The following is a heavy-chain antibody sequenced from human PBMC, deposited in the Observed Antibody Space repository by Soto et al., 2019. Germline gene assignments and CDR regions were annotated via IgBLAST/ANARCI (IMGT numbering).Heavy chain of an antibody. Sequence: QVQLVQSGAEVKKPGASVKVSCKASGYTFTSYAMHWVRQAPGQRLEWMGWINAGNGNTKYSQKFQGRDTITRDTSASTGYMELSSLRSEDTAVYYCARDVLERPYGMDVWGQGTTVTVSS. V-gene: IGHV1-3*01. CDR2: INAGNGNT. CDR3: ARDVLERPYGMDV. CDR1: GYTFTSYA. D-gene: IGHD1-1*01. J-gene: IGHJ6*02.